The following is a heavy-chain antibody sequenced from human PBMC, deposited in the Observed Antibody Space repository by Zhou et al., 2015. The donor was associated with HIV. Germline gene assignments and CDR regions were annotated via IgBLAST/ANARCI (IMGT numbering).Heavy chain of an antibody. Sequence: QVQLVQSGAEVKKPGSSVKVSCKASGGTFSSYAISWVRQAPGQGLEWMGGIIPIFGTANYAQKFQGRVTITADESTSTAYMELSSLRSEDTAVYYCAREYYYGSGSYSNYYYYGMDVVGPRDHGHRLL. V-gene: IGHV1-69*01. CDR2: IIPIFGTA. CDR3: AREYYYGSGSYSNYYYYGMDV. CDR1: GGTFSSYA. J-gene: IGHJ6*02. D-gene: IGHD3-10*01.